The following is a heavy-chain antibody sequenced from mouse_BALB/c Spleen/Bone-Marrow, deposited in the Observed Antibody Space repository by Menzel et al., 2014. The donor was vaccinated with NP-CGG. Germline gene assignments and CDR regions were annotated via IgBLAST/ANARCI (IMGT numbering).Heavy chain of an antibody. CDR1: GYTFTNYW. D-gene: IGHD4-1*01. V-gene: IGHV1-63*02. J-gene: IGHJ2*01. CDR3: ARRGTGVDY. CDR2: IYPGGGYT. Sequence: QVQLQQSGAELVRPGTSVKISCKASGYTFTNYWLGWVKPRPGHGLEWIGDIYPGGGYTNYNEKFKGKATLTADTSSSTAYMQLSSLTSEDSAVYFCARRGTGVDYWGQGTTLTVPS.